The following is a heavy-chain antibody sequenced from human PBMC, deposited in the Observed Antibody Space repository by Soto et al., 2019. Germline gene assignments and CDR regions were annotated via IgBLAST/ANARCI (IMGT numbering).Heavy chain of an antibody. CDR3: ARPLGDFWSGYYFDY. CDR2: ISSSGSTI. J-gene: IGHJ4*02. Sequence: EAQLVESGGGLVQPGGSLRLSCAASGFTFSSYEMNWVRQAPGKGLEWVSYISSSGSTIYYADSVKGRFTISRDNAKNSLYLQMNSLRAEDTAVYYCARPLGDFWSGYYFDYWGQGTLVTVSS. CDR1: GFTFSSYE. V-gene: IGHV3-48*03. D-gene: IGHD3-3*01.